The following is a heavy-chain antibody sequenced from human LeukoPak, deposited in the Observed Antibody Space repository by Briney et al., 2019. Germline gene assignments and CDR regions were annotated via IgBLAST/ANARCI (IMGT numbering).Heavy chain of an antibody. CDR3: AKGGHYYDSSGYLFAFDI. V-gene: IGHV3-30*02. J-gene: IGHJ3*02. CDR2: IRYDGSNK. Sequence: GGSLRLSCAASRFTFSSYGMHWVRQAPGKGLEWVAFIRYDGSNKYYADSVKGRFTISRDNSKNTLYLQMNSLRAEDTAVYYCAKGGHYYDSSGYLFAFDIWGQGTMVTVSS. D-gene: IGHD3-22*01. CDR1: RFTFSSYG.